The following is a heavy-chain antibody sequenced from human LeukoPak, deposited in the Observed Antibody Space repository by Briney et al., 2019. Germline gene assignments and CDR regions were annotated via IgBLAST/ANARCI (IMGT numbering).Heavy chain of an antibody. CDR1: GFTFGSFG. CDR3: ARLAPHYYYYYMDV. Sequence: GGSLRLSCAASGFTFGSFGMHWVRQPPGKGLEWVASLRYDGRSEFYADSVQGRFIISRDNSKNTLYLQMNSLRAEDTAVYYCARLAPHYYYYYMDVWGKGTTVTVSS. V-gene: IGHV3-30*02. CDR2: LRYDGRSE. J-gene: IGHJ6*03. D-gene: IGHD3-3*02.